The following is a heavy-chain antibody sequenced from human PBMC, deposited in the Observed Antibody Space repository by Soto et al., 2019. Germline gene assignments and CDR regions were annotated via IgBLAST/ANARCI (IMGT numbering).Heavy chain of an antibody. V-gene: IGHV1-69*14. J-gene: IGHJ6*02. CDR2: IIPASDTE. Sequence: QVHLVQSGAEVKKPGSSVNISCKASGGTFGTYGLNWVRQFPGQGLEWMGGIIPASDTENYAQKFQARVTITAAKSTNLAHMQMDSLTPDATAVYYCATAVTAGTYYNYGLDVWGQGTTVTVS. CDR1: GGTFGTYG. CDR3: ATAVTAGTYYNYGLDV. D-gene: IGHD2-21*02.